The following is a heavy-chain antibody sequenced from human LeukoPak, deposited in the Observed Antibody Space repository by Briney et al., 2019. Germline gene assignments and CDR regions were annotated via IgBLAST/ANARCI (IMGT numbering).Heavy chain of an antibody. Sequence: GSLRLSCAASGFTVSSKYMGWVRQAPGKGLKWVSVIFSGGNTYYADSVKGRFTISRDNSKNTLYLQMNSLRAEDTAVYYYARMTSATLTEYFFDYWGQGTLVTVSS. V-gene: IGHV3-53*01. D-gene: IGHD6-25*01. CDR2: IFSGGNT. CDR1: GFTVSSKY. J-gene: IGHJ4*02. CDR3: ARMTSATLTEYFFDY.